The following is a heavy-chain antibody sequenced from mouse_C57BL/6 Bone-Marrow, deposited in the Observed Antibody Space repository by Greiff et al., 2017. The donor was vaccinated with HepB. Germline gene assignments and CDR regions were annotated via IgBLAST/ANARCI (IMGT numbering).Heavy chain of an antibody. D-gene: IGHD2-1*01. CDR2: IWSGGST. CDR1: GFSLTSYG. CDR3: ARGVPGYYGNYPAWFAY. V-gene: IGHV2-2*01. Sequence: QVQLQQSGPGLVQPSQSLSITCTVSGFSLTSYGVHWVRQSPGKGLEWLGVIWSGGSTDYNAAFISRLSISKDNSKSQVFFKMNRLQADDTAIYYCARGVPGYYGNYPAWFAYWGQGTLVTVSA. J-gene: IGHJ3*01.